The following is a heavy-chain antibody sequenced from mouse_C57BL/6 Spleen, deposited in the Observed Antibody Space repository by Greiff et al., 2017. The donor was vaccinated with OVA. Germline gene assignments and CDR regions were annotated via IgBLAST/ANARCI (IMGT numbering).Heavy chain of an antibody. V-gene: IGHV2-6-1*01. CDR2: IWSDGST. CDR1: GFSLTSYG. D-gene: IGHD1-1*01. J-gene: IGHJ4*01. CDR3: ARQRGYYGSSFNAMDY. Sequence: QVQLKESGPGLVAPSQSLSITCTVSGFSLTSYGVHWVRQPPGKGLEWLVVIWSDGSTTYNSALKSRLSISKDNSKSQVFLKMNSLQTDDTAMYYGARQRGYYGSSFNAMDYWGQGTSVTVSS.